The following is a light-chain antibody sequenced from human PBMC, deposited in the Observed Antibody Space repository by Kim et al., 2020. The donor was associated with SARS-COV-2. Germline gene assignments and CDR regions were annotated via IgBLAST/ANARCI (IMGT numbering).Light chain of an antibody. CDR1: KLEDRY. J-gene: IGLJ2*01. CDR3: QAWDTTTVA. V-gene: IGLV3-1*01. Sequence: SYELTQPPSVSVSPGQTASITCSGDKLEDRYVCWYQQKPGQSPVLVMYQDTKRPSEIPERFSGSNSGNTACLTISGTQAMDEADYYCQAWDTTTVAFGGGTQLTVL. CDR2: QDT.